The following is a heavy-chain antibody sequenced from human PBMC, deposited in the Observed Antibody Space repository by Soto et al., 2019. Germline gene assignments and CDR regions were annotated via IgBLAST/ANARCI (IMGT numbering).Heavy chain of an antibody. D-gene: IGHD2-2*01. J-gene: IGHJ6*02. CDR2: IGGTGQYT. V-gene: IGHV3-23*01. Sequence: DVQLLETGGGLVQPGGSLRLSCRASGFIFQNFVINWVRQAPGKGLEWVSIIGGTGQYTFYADSVRGRFTVSRDNSENTVYLEMNSLRAEYTAIYFCAKGGTSHIYGIDVWGPGTTVIVS. CDR3: AKGGTSHIYGIDV. CDR1: GFIFQNFV.